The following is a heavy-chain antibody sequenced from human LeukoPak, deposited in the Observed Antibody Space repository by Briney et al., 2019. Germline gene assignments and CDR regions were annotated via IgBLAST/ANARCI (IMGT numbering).Heavy chain of an antibody. CDR1: GFTFSDYY. CDR2: ITTSSSYT. CDR3: ARKIIAAASTDYYYYGMDV. J-gene: IGHJ6*02. D-gene: IGHD6-13*01. Sequence: PGGSLRLSCAASGFTFSDYYMSWIRQAPGKGLEWVSYITTSSSYTNYADSVKGRFTISRDNAKNSLYLQMNSLRAEDTAVYYCARKIIAAASTDYYYYGMDVWGQGTTVTVSS. V-gene: IGHV3-11*03.